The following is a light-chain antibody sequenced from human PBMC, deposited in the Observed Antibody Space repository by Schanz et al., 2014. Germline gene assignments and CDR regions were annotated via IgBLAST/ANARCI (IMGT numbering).Light chain of an antibody. V-gene: IGLV2-11*01. CDR2: DVS. Sequence: QSALTQPRSVSGSPGQSVTISCTGTSSDVGGYNYVSWYQQHPGKAPKLMIYDVSKRPSGVPDRFSGSKSGNTASLTISGLQAEDEADYYCTSYAGANTLVFGGGTKLTVL. J-gene: IGLJ2*01. CDR1: SSDVGGYNY. CDR3: TSYAGANTLV.